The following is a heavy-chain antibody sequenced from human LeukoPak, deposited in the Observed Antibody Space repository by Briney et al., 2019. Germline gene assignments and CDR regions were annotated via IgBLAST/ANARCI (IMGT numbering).Heavy chain of an antibody. CDR3: ARVQLELGYYYGMDV. D-gene: IGHD1-1*01. CDR1: GGFISSYY. V-gene: IGHV4-59*01. CDR2: IYYSGST. J-gene: IGHJ6*02. Sequence: SETLSLTCTVSGGFISSYYWSWIRQPPGKGLEWIGYIYYSGSTNYNPSLKSRVTISVDTSKNQFSLKLSSVTAADTAVYYCARVQLELGYYYGMDVWGQGTTVTVSS.